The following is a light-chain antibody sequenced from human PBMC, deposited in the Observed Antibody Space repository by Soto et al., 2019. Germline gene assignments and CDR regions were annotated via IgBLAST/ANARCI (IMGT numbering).Light chain of an antibody. J-gene: IGLJ2*01. Sequence: QSGLTQPASVSGSPGQSITISCTGTSRDVGGYSYVSWYQQHPGKAPKLMIYDVNNRPSGVSDRFSGSKSGNTASLTISGLQAEDESDYYCSSFTSYSTLVFGGGTKLTVL. CDR2: DVN. CDR3: SSFTSYSTLV. V-gene: IGLV2-14*03. CDR1: SRDVGGYSY.